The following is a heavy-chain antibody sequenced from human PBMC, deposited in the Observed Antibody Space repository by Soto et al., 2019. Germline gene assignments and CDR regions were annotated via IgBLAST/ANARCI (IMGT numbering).Heavy chain of an antibody. J-gene: IGHJ4*02. CDR1: GFTFSSYA. CDR2: ISGSGGST. Sequence: GESLRLSCAASGFTFSSYAMSWVRQAPGKGLEWVSAISGSGGSTYYADSVKGRFTISRDNSKNTLYLQMNSLRAEDTAVYYCARPQAEGIVVVPAVFDYWGQGTLVTVSS. V-gene: IGHV3-23*01. CDR3: ARPQAEGIVVVPAVFDY. D-gene: IGHD2-2*01.